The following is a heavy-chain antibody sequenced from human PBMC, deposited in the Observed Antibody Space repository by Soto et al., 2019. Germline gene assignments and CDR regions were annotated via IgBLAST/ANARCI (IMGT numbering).Heavy chain of an antibody. D-gene: IGHD2-2*01. CDR3: ATDRYCSSTTCKKSSSLYPQIGY. Sequence: GASVKFSCKDSGGKFCSYAISWVRQAPGHGLEWMGGIIPIFGRANYAQKLQGRVTITADKSTSTAYMELSSLRSEDTAVYYCATDRYCSSTTCKKSSSLYPQIGYRRQGTQLPVSS. CDR1: GGKFCSYA. V-gene: IGHV1-69*06. J-gene: IGHJ4*02. CDR2: IIPIFGRA.